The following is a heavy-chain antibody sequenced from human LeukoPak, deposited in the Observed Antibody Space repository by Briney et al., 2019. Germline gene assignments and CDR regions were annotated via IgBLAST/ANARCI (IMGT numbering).Heavy chain of an antibody. J-gene: IGHJ4*02. D-gene: IGHD5-12*01. Sequence: WGSLSLTCSVSGFSISSCAMHWARMAPGQGLELVSYISSRSMNIYYEDSVNGRFTISRDNAKNSLYVQMNSQRDEDTAVHYCARDEVDIVATPGVTTFDYWGQGTLVTVSS. CDR3: ARDEVDIVATPGVTTFDY. V-gene: IGHV3-48*02. CDR2: ISSRSMNI. CDR1: GFSISSCA.